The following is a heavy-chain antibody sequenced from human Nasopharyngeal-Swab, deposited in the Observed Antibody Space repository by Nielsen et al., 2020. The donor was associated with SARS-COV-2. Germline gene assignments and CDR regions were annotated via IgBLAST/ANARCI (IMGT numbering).Heavy chain of an antibody. CDR1: GYNFTSYW. J-gene: IGHJ6*02. Sequence: GESLKISCQGSGYNFTSYWIAWVRQMPGKGLDLMGIFHPGDSESKYSPSFQGQVTISADKSINTAYLQWNTLKASDTAMYFCARGRAGKKEYYYYYAMDVWGQGTTVNVSS. V-gene: IGHV5-51*01. CDR3: ARGRAGKKEYYYYYAMDV. CDR2: FHPGDSES.